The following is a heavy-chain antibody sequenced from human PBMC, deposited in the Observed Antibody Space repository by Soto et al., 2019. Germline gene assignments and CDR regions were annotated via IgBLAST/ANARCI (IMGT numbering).Heavy chain of an antibody. J-gene: IGHJ6*02. V-gene: IGHV4-59*01. CDR3: ARVCSGGSCYPRHYYYYGMDV. D-gene: IGHD2-15*01. CDR2: IYYSGST. Sequence: SETLSLTCTVSGGSISSYYWSWIRQPPGKGLAWIGYIYYSGSTNYNPSLKSRVTISVDTSKNQFSLKLSSVTAADTAVYYCARVCSGGSCYPRHYYYYGMDVWGQGTTVTVSS. CDR1: GGSISSYY.